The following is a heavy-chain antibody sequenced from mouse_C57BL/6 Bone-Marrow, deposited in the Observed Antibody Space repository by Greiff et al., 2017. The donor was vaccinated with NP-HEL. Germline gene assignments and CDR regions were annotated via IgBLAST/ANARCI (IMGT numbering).Heavy chain of an antibody. CDR3: ARDRGDY. CDR2: INYDGSST. Sequence: EVNLVESEGGLVQPGSSMKLSCTASGFTFSDYYMAWVRQVPEKGLEWVANINYDGSSTYYLDSLKSRFIISGDNAKNILYLQMSRLKSEDTAAYYGARDRGDYWGQGTSVTVAS. V-gene: IGHV5-16*01. CDR1: GFTFSDYY. J-gene: IGHJ4*01.